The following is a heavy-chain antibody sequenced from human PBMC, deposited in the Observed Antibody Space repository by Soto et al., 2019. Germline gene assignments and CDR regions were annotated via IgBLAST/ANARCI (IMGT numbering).Heavy chain of an antibody. D-gene: IGHD3-16*02. CDR1: GLTFSSYG. J-gene: IGHJ5*02. CDR2: ISYDGSNK. V-gene: IGHV3-30*18. Sequence: PGGSLRLSCAASGLTFSSYGMHWVRQAPGKGLEWVAVISYDGSNKYYADSVKGRFTISRDNSKNTLYLQMNSLRAEDTAVYYCAKEGTYDYVWGSYRPQNLNWFDPWGQGTLVTVSS. CDR3: AKEGTYDYVWGSYRPQNLNWFDP.